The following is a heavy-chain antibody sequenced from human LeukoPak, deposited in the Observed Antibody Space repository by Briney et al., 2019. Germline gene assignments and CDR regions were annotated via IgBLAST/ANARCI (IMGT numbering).Heavy chain of an antibody. D-gene: IGHD4-17*01. CDR3: ARGFYGDYRTGERLDY. J-gene: IGHJ4*02. V-gene: IGHV4-34*01. CDR1: GGSFSGYY. Sequence: SETLSLTCAVYGGSFSGYYWSWIRQPPGKGLEWIGEINHSGSTNYNPSLKSRVTISVDTSKNQFSLKLSSVTAADTAVYYCARGFYGDYRTGERLDYWGQGTLVTVSS. CDR2: INHSGST.